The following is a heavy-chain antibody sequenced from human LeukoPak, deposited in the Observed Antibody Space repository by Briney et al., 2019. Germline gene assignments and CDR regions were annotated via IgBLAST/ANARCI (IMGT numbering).Heavy chain of an antibody. CDR2: ISAYNGNT. V-gene: IGHV1-18*04. CDR1: GYTFTSYG. J-gene: IGHJ4*02. D-gene: IGHD6-13*01. CDR3: ARDSGAAGTRPLDY. Sequence: GASVKVSCKASGYTFTSYGISWVRQAPGQGLEWMGWISAYNGNTNYAQKLQGRVAMTTDTSTSTAYMELRSLRSDDTAVYYCARDSGAAGTRPLDYWGQGTLVTVSS.